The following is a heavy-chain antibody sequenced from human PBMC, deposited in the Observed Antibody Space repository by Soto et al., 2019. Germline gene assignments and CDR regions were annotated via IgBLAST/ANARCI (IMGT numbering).Heavy chain of an antibody. Sequence: PGGSLRLSCTASGFTFGDYAMSWVRQAPGKGLEWVGFIRSKAYGGTTEYAASVKGRFTISRDDSKSIAYLQMNSLKTEDTAVYYCTRDTPSFWSGSYYYYGMDVWGQGTTVTVSS. CDR3: TRDTPSFWSGSYYYYGMDV. V-gene: IGHV3-49*04. D-gene: IGHD3-3*01. J-gene: IGHJ6*02. CDR2: IRSKAYGGTT. CDR1: GFTFGDYA.